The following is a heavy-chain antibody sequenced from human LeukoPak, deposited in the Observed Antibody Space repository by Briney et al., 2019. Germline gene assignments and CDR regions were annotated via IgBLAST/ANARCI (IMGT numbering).Heavy chain of an antibody. CDR2: IILIFDTA. CDR1: GGTFISYA. CDR3: ARERHDYGDFDY. V-gene: IGHV1-69*06. D-gene: IGHD4-17*01. Sequence: GASVTVSCKASGGTFISYAISWVRQAPGQGLEWMGGIILIFDTANYAQKFKGRLTITADKSTSTAYMELSSLRSEDTAVYYCARERHDYGDFDYWGQGTLVTVSS. J-gene: IGHJ4*02.